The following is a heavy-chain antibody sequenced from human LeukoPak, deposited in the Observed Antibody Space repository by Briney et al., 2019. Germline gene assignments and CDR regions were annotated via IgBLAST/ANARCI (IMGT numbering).Heavy chain of an antibody. CDR3: AHRKNYYDSSVFAN. CDR1: GFSLNTRGVG. Sequence: ESGPTLVNPTQTLTLTCTFSGFSLNTRGVGVGWVRQPPGRALEWLALIYWDDDRRYSPSLKSRLTITKDTSRNQVVLIMTDMDPVDTATYFCAHRKNYYDSSVFANWGQGTLVTVSS. J-gene: IGHJ4*02. V-gene: IGHV2-5*02. CDR2: IYWDDDR. D-gene: IGHD3-22*01.